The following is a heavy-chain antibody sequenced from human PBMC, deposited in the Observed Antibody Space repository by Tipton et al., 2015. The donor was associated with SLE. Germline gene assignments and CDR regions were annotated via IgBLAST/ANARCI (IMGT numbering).Heavy chain of an antibody. Sequence: TLSLTCTVSGDSIRRHFWSWIRQPPGKGLEWIGEINHSGSTNYNPSLKSRVTISVDTSKNQFSLKLSSATAADTAVYYCARAVAGKNWFDPWGQGTLVTVSS. V-gene: IGHV4-34*01. CDR1: GDSIRRHF. J-gene: IGHJ5*02. CDR3: ARAVAGKNWFDP. CDR2: INHSGST. D-gene: IGHD6-19*01.